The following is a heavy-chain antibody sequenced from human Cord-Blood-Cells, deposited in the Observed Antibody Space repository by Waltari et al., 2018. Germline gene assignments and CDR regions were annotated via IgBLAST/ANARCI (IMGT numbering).Heavy chain of an antibody. CDR3: ARSGYSSGWFDAFDI. CDR1: GGSISSYY. D-gene: IGHD6-19*01. Sequence: QVQLQESGPGLVKPSETLSLTCTVSGGSISSYYWSWIRQPSGKGLEWIGRIYTSGSTNYNPSLKSRGTMSVDTSKNQFSLKLSSVTAADTAVYYCARSGYSSGWFDAFDIWGQGTMVTVSS. CDR2: IYTSGST. V-gene: IGHV4-4*07. J-gene: IGHJ3*02.